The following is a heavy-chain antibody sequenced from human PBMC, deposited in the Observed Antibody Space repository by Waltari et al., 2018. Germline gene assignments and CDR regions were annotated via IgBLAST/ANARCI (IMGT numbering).Heavy chain of an antibody. Sequence: KKPGSSVKVSCKASGGTFSSYAISWVRQAPGQGLEWMGGIIPIFGTANYAQKFQGRVTITADESTSTAYMELSSLRSEDTAVYYCACGGLYGSGNMFDPWGQGTLVTVSS. CDR3: ACGGLYGSGNMFDP. D-gene: IGHD3-10*01. J-gene: IGHJ5*02. CDR2: IIPIFGTA. V-gene: IGHV1-69*01. CDR1: GGTFSSYA.